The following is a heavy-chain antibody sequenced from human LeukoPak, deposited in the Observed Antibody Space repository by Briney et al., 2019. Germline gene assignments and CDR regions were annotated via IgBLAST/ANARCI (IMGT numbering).Heavy chain of an antibody. Sequence: PGGSLRLSCAASGFTVSNNYMSWVRQAPGKGLEWVSVIYSGGSTYYADSVKGRFTISRDNFKNTLYLQMNSLRAEDTAVYYCVGKVTGSGSYYPPDFDYWGQGTLVTVSS. V-gene: IGHV3-53*01. CDR2: IYSGGST. D-gene: IGHD3-10*01. CDR1: GFTVSNNY. J-gene: IGHJ4*02. CDR3: VGKVTGSGSYYPPDFDY.